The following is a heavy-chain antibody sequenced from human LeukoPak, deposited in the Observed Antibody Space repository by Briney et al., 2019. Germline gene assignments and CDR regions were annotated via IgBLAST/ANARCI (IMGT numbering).Heavy chain of an antibody. V-gene: IGHV4-34*01. Sequence: SETLSLTCAVYGGSFSGYYWSWIRQPPGKGLEWIGEINHSGSTNYNPSLKSRVTISVDTSKNQFSLKLNSVTAADTAVYYCARDSSTVTTSYHIFHYWGQGTLVTVSS. D-gene: IGHD4-17*01. CDR1: GGSFSGYY. CDR3: ARDSSTVTTSYHIFHY. CDR2: INHSGST. J-gene: IGHJ4*02.